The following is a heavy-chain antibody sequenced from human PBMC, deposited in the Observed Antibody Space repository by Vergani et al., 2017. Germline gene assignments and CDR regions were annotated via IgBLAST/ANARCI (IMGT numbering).Heavy chain of an antibody. V-gene: IGHV3-23*01. J-gene: IGHJ6*02. CDR2: ISDNGGTT. Sequence: EVQLLESGGDLVQPGGSLRLSCAASGFTFRNYAMTWVRQAPGKGLEWVSIISDNGGTTYYADSVKGRFTISRDNSKDTLYLQMNSLRAEDTAVYYCAKGVYCSSTSCYEGRGYYYGMGVWGQGTTVTFSS. CDR1: GFTFRNYA. CDR3: AKGVYCSSTSCYEGRGYYYGMGV. D-gene: IGHD2-2*01.